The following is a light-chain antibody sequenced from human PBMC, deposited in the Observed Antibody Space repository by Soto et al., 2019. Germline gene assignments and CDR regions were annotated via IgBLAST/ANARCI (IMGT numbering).Light chain of an antibody. CDR3: QQYGSSPST. Sequence: ELVLTQSPATLSLSPGARATLSCRASQSVSSSYLAWYQQKPGQAHRLIIYGASSRATGIPDRFSGSGSGTDLTITISRLEPEDGAVYDCQQYGSSPSTFGQGTKVDIK. V-gene: IGKV3-20*01. CDR2: GAS. CDR1: QSVSSSY. J-gene: IGKJ1*01.